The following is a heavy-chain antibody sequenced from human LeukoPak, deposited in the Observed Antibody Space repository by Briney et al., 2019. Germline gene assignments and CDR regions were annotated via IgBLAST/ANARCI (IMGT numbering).Heavy chain of an antibody. CDR3: ARDRKVDFWSGYYLPYYYGMDV. CDR1: GFTFSSYG. J-gene: IGHJ6*02. Sequence: GRSLRLSCAASGFTFSSYGMHWVRQAPGKGLGWVAVIWYDGSNKYYADSVKGRFTISRDNSKNTLYLQMNSLRAEDTAVYYCARDRKVDFWSGYYLPYYYGMDVWGQGTTVTVSS. V-gene: IGHV3-33*01. CDR2: IWYDGSNK. D-gene: IGHD3-3*01.